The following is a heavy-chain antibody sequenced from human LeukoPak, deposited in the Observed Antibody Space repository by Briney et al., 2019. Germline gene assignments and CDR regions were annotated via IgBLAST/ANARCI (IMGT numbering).Heavy chain of an antibody. CDR3: ARANYYSSGSYYGMDV. V-gene: IGHV3-33*01. CDR2: IWYDGSNK. Sequence: PGSSLRLYCAASGFTFNSHGMHWVRQAPGQGLEWVALIWYDGSNKYYVESVKGRFTISRDNSMSTLYLQMDSLRAEDTAVYYCARANYYSSGSYYGMDVWGQGTTVTVSS. J-gene: IGHJ6*02. CDR1: GFTFNSHG. D-gene: IGHD3-10*01.